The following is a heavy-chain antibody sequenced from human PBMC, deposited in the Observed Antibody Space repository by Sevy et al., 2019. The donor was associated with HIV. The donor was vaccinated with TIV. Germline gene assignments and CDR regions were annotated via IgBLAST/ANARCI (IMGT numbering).Heavy chain of an antibody. CDR1: GFTFSGSA. V-gene: IGHV3-73*01. D-gene: IGHD3-10*01. CDR2: IRSKANSYAT. J-gene: IGHJ6*02. CDR3: TAHYYGSGSYPGNHYYGMDV. Sequence: GGSLRLSCAASGFTFSGSAMHWVRQASGKGLEWVGRIRSKANSYATAYAASVKGRFTISRDDSKNTAYLQMNSLKTEDTAVYYCTAHYYGSGSYPGNHYYGMDVWGQGTTVTVSS.